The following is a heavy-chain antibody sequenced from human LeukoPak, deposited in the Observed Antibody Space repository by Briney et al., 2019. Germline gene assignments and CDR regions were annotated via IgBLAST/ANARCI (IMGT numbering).Heavy chain of an antibody. CDR1: GDIFTTYW. CDR2: IYPGDSDT. CDR3: ARQWSSGWYFFDY. V-gene: IGHV5-51*01. J-gene: IGHJ4*02. Sequence: GESLKISCKGSGDIFTTYWIGWVRQMPGKGLEWVGIIYPGDSDTRYSPSFQGQVTISADKSISTVYLQWSSLKASDTAMYYCARQWSSGWYFFDYWGQGTLVTVSS. D-gene: IGHD6-19*01.